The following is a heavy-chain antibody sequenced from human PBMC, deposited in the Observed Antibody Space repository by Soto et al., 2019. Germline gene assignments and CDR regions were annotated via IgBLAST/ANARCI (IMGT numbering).Heavy chain of an antibody. D-gene: IGHD3-22*01. CDR1: GYYFTSYW. Sequence: GASLKISSMASGYYFTSYWIGRVLQMPVKGLAWMGTIYPGESATRYCPSFQVTVTIFADQSISTASLQSSSLEGSCTAIYCCARLANYDDSHYGMDVWGQGATFTVSS. CDR3: ARLANYDDSHYGMDV. V-gene: IGHV5-51*01. J-gene: IGHJ6*02. CDR2: IYPGESAT.